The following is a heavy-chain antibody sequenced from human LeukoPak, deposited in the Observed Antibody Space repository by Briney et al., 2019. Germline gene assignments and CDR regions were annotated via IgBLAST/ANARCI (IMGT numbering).Heavy chain of an antibody. CDR1: GYTFTSYG. V-gene: IGHV1-18*01. Sequence: VASVKASCKASGYTFTSYGISWVRQAPGQGLEWMGWISAYNGNTNYAQKLPGRVTMTTDTSTTTAYMELRSLRSDDTAVYYCAREGALSFDYWGQGTLVTVSS. J-gene: IGHJ4*02. CDR2: ISAYNGNT. CDR3: AREGALSFDY.